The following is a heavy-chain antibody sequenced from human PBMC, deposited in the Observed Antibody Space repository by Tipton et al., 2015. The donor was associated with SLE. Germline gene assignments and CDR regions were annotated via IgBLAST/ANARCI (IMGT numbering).Heavy chain of an antibody. CDR2: ISDSGST. J-gene: IGHJ4*02. D-gene: IGHD6-19*01. V-gene: IGHV4-39*07. CDR1: GTSISSSTSS. Sequence: LRLSCTVSGTSISSSTSSWDWIRQPPGKGLEWIGSISDSGSTFYNPSLKSRLKISVDTSMNHFSLRVNSVTAADTAVYYCARRPLTVAGTPFDYWGQGTLVAVSS. CDR3: ARRPLTVAGTPFDY.